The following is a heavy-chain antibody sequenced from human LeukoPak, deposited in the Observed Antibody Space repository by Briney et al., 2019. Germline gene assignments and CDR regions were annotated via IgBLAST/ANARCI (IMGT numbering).Heavy chain of an antibody. J-gene: IGHJ6*03. CDR3: AKDTTAYYYYMDV. V-gene: IGHV3-23*01. CDR1: GFTFSSYA. D-gene: IGHD1-1*01. Sequence: GGSLRLSCAASGFTFSSYAMSWVRQAPGKGLEWVSGISGSGGSTYYADSVKGRFTISRDNSKNTLYLQMNSLRAEDTAVYYCAKDTTAYYYYMDVWGQGTTVTVSS. CDR2: ISGSGGST.